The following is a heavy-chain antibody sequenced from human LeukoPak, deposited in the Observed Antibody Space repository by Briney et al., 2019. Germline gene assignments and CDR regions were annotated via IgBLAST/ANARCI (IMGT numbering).Heavy chain of an antibody. CDR3: ARGVVVPAATGDWFDP. Sequence: ASVKVSCKASGYTFTGYYMHWVRQAPGQGLEWMGWINPNSGGTNYAQKFQGRVTMTRDTSISTAYMELSRLRSDDTAAYYCARGVVVPAATGDWFDPWGQGTLVTVSS. J-gene: IGHJ5*02. D-gene: IGHD2-2*01. CDR2: INPNSGGT. V-gene: IGHV1-2*02. CDR1: GYTFTGYY.